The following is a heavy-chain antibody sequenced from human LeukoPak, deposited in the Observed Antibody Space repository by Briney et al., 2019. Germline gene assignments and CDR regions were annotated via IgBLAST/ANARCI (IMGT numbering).Heavy chain of an antibody. CDR3: ARGLGDTAMVEGY. D-gene: IGHD5-18*01. J-gene: IGHJ4*02. CDR1: DGSFSGYY. CDR2: INHSGST. Sequence: PSETLSLTCAVYDGSFSGYYWSWIRQPPGKGLEWIGEINHSGSTNYNPSLKSRVTISVDTSKNQFSLKLSSVTAADTAVYYCARGLGDTAMVEGYWGQGTLVTVSS. V-gene: IGHV4-34*01.